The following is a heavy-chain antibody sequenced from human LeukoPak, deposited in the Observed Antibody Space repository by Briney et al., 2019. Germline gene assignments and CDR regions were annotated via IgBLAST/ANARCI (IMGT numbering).Heavy chain of an antibody. CDR2: ISAYNGNT. CDR1: GYTFTSYG. CDR3: ARDRPRLNYYYYGMDV. J-gene: IGHJ6*02. D-gene: IGHD6-6*01. V-gene: IGHV1-18*01. Sequence: ASVKVACKASGYTFTSYGISWVRQAPGRGLEWMGWISAYNGNTNYAQKLQGRVTMTTDTSTSTAYMELRSLRSDDTAVYYCARDRPRLNYYYYGMDVWGQGTTVTVSS.